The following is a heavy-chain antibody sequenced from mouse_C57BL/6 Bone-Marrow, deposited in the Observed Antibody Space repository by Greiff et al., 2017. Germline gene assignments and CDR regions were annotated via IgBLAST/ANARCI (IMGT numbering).Heavy chain of an antibody. Sequence: QVQLQQPGAELVKPGASVKLSCKASGYTFTSYWMHWVKQRPGRGLEWIGNIDPSDSETHYNQKFKDKATLTVDKSSSTAYMQLSSLTSEDSAVYYCARGGSYYYAMDYWGQGTSVTVSS. V-gene: IGHV1-52*01. D-gene: IGHD1-3*01. CDR2: IDPSDSET. J-gene: IGHJ4*01. CDR3: ARGGSYYYAMDY. CDR1: GYTFTSYW.